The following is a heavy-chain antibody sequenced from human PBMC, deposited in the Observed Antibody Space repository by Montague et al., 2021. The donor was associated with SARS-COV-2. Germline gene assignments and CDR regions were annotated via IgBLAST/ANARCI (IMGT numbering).Heavy chain of an antibody. CDR3: ARGWAFDP. D-gene: IGHD6-19*01. V-gene: IGHV4-59*08. CDR2: VYYNGDT. Sequence: SETLSLTCTVSGGSTASHYWNWIRQSQGKRPEWIGYVYYNGDTKYNTSLKSRVTISIDTSENQFSLWLNSVTAADTAVYFCARGWAFDPWGQGRLVTVSS. J-gene: IGHJ3*01. CDR1: GGSTASHY.